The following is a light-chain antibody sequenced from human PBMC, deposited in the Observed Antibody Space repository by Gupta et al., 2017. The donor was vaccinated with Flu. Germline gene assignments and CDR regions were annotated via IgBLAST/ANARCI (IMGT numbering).Light chain of an antibody. J-gene: IGLJ3*02. CDR3: CSYAGSSTWV. V-gene: IGLV2-23*01. Sequence: QSALTQSASVSGSPEQSITISCTGTSSDVGSYNLVSWYQQHPGKAPKLMIYEGSKRPSGVSNRFSGSKSGNTASLTISGLQAEDEADYYCCSYAGSSTWVFGGGTKLTVL. CDR2: EGS. CDR1: SSDVGSYNL.